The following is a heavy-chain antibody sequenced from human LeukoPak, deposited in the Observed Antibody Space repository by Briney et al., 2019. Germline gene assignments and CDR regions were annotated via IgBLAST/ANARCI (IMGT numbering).Heavy chain of an antibody. CDR1: GYAFINYG. Sequence: ASVKVSCKTSGYAFINYGITWARQAPGQGLEWMGWINPNSGGTNYAQKFQGRVTMTRDTSISTAYMELSRLRSDDTAVYYCARGINYDFWSGYYFDYWGQGTLVTVSS. J-gene: IGHJ4*02. V-gene: IGHV1-2*02. D-gene: IGHD3-3*01. CDR2: INPNSGGT. CDR3: ARGINYDFWSGYYFDY.